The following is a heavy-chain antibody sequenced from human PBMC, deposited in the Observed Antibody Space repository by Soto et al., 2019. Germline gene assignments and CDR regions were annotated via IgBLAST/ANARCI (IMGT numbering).Heavy chain of an antibody. CDR2: ITAGIDDT. CDR1: GYTFTNYA. V-gene: IGHV1-3*01. CDR3: GVGTVRLQCFDP. Sequence: ASVKVSCKASGYTFTNYAIHWMRQAPGQSLEWMGWITAGIDDTKYSQKFQGRVTITRDTSATTAYMDLRSLTSEDTAVYYCGVGTVRLQCFDPWGQGTLVTVSS. J-gene: IGHJ5*02. D-gene: IGHD4-4*01.